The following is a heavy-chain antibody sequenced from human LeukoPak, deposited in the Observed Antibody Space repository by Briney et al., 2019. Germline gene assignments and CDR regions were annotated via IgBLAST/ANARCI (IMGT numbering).Heavy chain of an antibody. V-gene: IGHV1-18*01. Sequence: GASVKVSCKASGYTFTSYGISWVRQAPGQGLEWMGWISAYDGNTNYAQKLQGRVTMTTDTSTSTAYMELRRLRSDDTAVYYCARVAYGGNYFDYWGQGTLVTVSS. CDR1: GYTFTSYG. CDR2: ISAYDGNT. CDR3: ARVAYGGNYFDY. D-gene: IGHD4-23*01. J-gene: IGHJ4*02.